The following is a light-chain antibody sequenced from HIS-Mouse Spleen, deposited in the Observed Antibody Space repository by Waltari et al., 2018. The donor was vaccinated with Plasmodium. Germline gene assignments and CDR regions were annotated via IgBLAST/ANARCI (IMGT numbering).Light chain of an antibody. CDR1: KLGDKY. CDR2: QDS. CDR3: QAWDSSVV. V-gene: IGLV3-1*01. J-gene: IGLJ2*01. Sequence: SYELTQPPSVSVSPGQTASITCSGDKLGDKYACWYQQKPGQSPVLVIYQDSKRPSGIPKRFSGYNAGKTATLTIRGTQAMDEADYSCQAWDSSVVFGGGTKLTVL.